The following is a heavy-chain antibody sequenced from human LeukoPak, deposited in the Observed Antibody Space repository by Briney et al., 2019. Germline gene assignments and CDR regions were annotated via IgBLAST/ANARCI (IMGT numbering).Heavy chain of an antibody. D-gene: IGHD2-2*01. Sequence: QPGGSLRLSCAASGFTFSSYAMSWVRQAPGKGLEWASAISGSGGSTYYADSVKGRFTISRDNSKNTLYLQMNSLRAEDTAVYYCAKTVVVPAATNWYFNLWGRGTLVTVSS. V-gene: IGHV3-23*01. CDR1: GFTFSSYA. CDR2: ISGSGGST. CDR3: AKTVVVPAATNWYFNL. J-gene: IGHJ2*01.